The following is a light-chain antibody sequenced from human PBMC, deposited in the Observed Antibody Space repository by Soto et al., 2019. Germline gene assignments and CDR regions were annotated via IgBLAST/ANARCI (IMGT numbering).Light chain of an antibody. CDR1: QSVSSSY. Sequence: EIVLAQSPGTLSLSPGERATLSCRASQSVSSSYLAWYQQKPGQAPRLLIYGASSGATGIPDRFSGSGSGTDFTLTISSREPEDFSVYYCQQYGNYTWTFGRGTKVEI. CDR2: GAS. CDR3: QQYGNYTWT. J-gene: IGKJ1*01. V-gene: IGKV3-20*01.